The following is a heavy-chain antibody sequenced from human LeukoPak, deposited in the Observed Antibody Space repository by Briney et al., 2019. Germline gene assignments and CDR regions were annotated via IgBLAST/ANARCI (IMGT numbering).Heavy chain of an antibody. CDR2: IIPIFGTA. CDR3: ARVGGTTIQYYYYYYMDV. D-gene: IGHD1-7*01. V-gene: IGHV1-69*06. Sequence: SVKVSCKASGGTFSSYAISWVRQAPGQGLEWMGGIIPIFGTANYAQKFQGRVTITADKSTSTAYMELSSLRSEDTAVYYCARVGGTTIQYYYYYYMDVWGKGTTVTVSS. CDR1: GGTFSSYA. J-gene: IGHJ6*03.